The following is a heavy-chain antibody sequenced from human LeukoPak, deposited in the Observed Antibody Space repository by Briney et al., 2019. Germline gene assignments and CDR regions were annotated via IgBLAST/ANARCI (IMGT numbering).Heavy chain of an antibody. CDR3: ARDQGYCTNGVCSNWFDP. J-gene: IGHJ5*02. D-gene: IGHD2-8*01. V-gene: IGHV1-2*02. Sequence: ASVKVSRKASGYTFPGDYMHWVRQAPGQGLEWMGWINPNSGGTNYAQKFQGRVTMTRDTSISTAYMELSRLRSDDTAVYYCARDQGYCTNGVCSNWFDPWGQGTLVTVSS. CDR1: GYTFPGDY. CDR2: INPNSGGT.